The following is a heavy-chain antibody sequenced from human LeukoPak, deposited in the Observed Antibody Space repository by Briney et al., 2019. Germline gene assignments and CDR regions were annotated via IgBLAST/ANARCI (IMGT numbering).Heavy chain of an antibody. CDR1: GGSISSSSYY. V-gene: IGHV4-39*07. D-gene: IGHD2-21*02. Sequence: PSETLSLTCTVSGGSISSSSYYWGWIRQPPGKGLEWIGSIYYSGSTYYNPSLRSRVTLSIDMSKNQFSLRLSSMTAADTAVYYCARTGGDCSSGLCYYAMDVWGQGTTVTVS. J-gene: IGHJ6*02. CDR3: ARTGGDCSSGLCYYAMDV. CDR2: IYYSGST.